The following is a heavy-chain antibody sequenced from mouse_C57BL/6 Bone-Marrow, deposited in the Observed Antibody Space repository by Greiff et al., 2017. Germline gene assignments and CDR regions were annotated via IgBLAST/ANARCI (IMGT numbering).Heavy chain of an antibody. CDR3: ARPTEYYYYAMDY. V-gene: IGHV1-55*01. Sequence: QVQLQQPGAELVKPGASVKMSCKASGYTFTSYWITWVKQRPGQGLEWIGDIYPGSGSTNYNEKFKSKATLTVDTSSSTAYMQPSSLTSEDSAVYYCARPTEYYYYAMDYWGQGTSVTVSS. D-gene: IGHD1-1*01. CDR2: IYPGSGST. J-gene: IGHJ4*01. CDR1: GYTFTSYW.